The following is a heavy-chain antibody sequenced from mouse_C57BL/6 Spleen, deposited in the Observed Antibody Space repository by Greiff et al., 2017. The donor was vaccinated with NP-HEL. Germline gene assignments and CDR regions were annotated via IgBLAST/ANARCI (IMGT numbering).Heavy chain of an antibody. CDR1: GYTFTSYW. D-gene: IGHD3-2*02. Sequence: VQLQQSGAELVKPGASVKMSCKASGYTFTSYWITWVKQRPGQGLEWIGDIYPGSGSTNYNEKFKSKATLTVDTSSSTAYMQLSSLTSEYSAVYYCARYSSVYVVFDYWGQGTTLTVSS. CDR2: IYPGSGST. V-gene: IGHV1-55*01. CDR3: ARYSSVYVVFDY. J-gene: IGHJ2*01.